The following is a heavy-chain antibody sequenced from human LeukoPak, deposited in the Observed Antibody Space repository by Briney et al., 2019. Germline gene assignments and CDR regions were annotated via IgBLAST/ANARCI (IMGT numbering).Heavy chain of an antibody. V-gene: IGHV3-49*04. CDR1: EFTFGAYA. CDR2: IRSKAYGGTT. D-gene: IGHD3-16*01. J-gene: IGHJ6*02. CDR3: TRWGYYYGMDV. Sequence: QPGRSLRLSCTASEFTFGAYAMSWVRQAPGKGLEWVGFIRSKAYGGTTEYAASVKGRFTISRDDSKSIAYLQMNSLKTEDTAVYYCTRWGYYYGMDVWGQGTTVTASS.